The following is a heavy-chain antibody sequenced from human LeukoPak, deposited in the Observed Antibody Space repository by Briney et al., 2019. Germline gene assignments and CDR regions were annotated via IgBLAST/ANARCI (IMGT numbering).Heavy chain of an antibody. CDR2: IYYSGST. CDR3: ARPVEMALDDYYYGMDV. D-gene: IGHD5-24*01. J-gene: IGHJ6*02. V-gene: IGHV4-59*08. Sequence: SETLSLTCSVSGGSISSYYWSWIRQPPGKGLEWLGYIYYSGSTNYNPSLKRRVTISVDTSKNQFSLKLSSVTAADTAVYYCARPVEMALDDYYYGMDVWGQGTTVTVSS. CDR1: GGSISSYY.